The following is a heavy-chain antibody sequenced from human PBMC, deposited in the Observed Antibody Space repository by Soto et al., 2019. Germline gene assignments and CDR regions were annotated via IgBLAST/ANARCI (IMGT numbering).Heavy chain of an antibody. CDR3: ATLGGIYYFDY. J-gene: IGHJ4*02. CDR1: GGSFSGYY. D-gene: IGHD2-15*01. CDR2: INHSGST. V-gene: IGHV4-34*01. Sequence: QVQLQQWGAGLLKPSETLSLTCAVYGGSFSGYYWSWIRQPPGKGLEWIGEINHSGSTNYNPSLKSRVTTSVDTSKNQFSLKLSSVTAADTAVYYCATLGGIYYFDYWGQGTLVTVSS.